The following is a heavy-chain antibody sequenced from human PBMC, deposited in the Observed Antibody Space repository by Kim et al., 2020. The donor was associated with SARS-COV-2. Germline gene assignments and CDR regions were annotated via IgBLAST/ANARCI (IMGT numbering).Heavy chain of an antibody. V-gene: IGHV1-69*13. Sequence: SVKVSCKASGGTFSSYAISWVRQAPGQGLEWMGGIIPIFGTAKYAQKFQGRVTITADESTSTAYMELSSLRSEDTAVYYCARVGPGDSSGYYYAVYYFDSCGQGTPGTASS. CDR2: IIPIFGTA. CDR3: ARVGPGDSSGYYYAVYYFDS. J-gene: IGHJ4*02. CDR1: GGTFSSYA. D-gene: IGHD3-22*01.